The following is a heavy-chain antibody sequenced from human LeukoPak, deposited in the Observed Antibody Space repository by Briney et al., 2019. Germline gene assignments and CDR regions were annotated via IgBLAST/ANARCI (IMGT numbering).Heavy chain of an antibody. CDR3: ATTQWLAPPPDS. CDR1: GFTFSKYW. V-gene: IGHV3-74*01. J-gene: IGHJ4*02. D-gene: IGHD6-19*01. Sequence: GGSLRLSRAASGFTFSKYWMLWVRQAPGKGLESVSRINTDGTVTTYADSVKGRFTVSRDNADNTMFLQMNSVRDEDTAVYYCATTQWLAPPPDSWGQGTPVTVSS. CDR2: INTDGTVT.